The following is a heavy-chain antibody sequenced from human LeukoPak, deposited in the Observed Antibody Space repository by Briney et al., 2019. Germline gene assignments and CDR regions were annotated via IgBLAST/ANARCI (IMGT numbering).Heavy chain of an antibody. CDR2: INPNSGGT. CDR3: LSIAARPVGKEDDY. D-gene: IGHD6-6*01. J-gene: IGHJ4*02. V-gene: IGHV1-2*02. Sequence: GASATVSCKASGYTFTVYYMHWVRQAPGQGLEWMGWINPNSGGTNYAQKFQGRVTITRDPSISTAYMELSRLRSDDTAVYYCLSIAARPVGKEDDYWGQGTLVTVSS. CDR1: GYTFTVYY.